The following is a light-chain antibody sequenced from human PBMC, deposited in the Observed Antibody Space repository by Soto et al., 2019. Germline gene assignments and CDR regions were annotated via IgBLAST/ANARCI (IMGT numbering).Light chain of an antibody. CDR2: SNH. J-gene: IGLJ2*01. CDR3: SAWDDSLVVV. Sequence: QSVLAQPPSASGTPGKPAPISSSGSSSNIGSNSVNWFQHLPGAVPKLLIFSNHQRPSGVPDRFSGSKSGTSASLAISGLQTEDEADYYCSAWDDSLVVVFGGGTKVTVL. V-gene: IGLV1-44*01. CDR1: SSNIGSNS.